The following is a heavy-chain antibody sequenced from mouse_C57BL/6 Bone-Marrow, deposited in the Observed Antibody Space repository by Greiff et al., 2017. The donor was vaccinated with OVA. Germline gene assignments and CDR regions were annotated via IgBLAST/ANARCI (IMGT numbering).Heavy chain of an antibody. CDR2: IYPGSGST. CDR1: GYTFTSYW. Sequence: VQLQQSGAELVKPGASVKMSCKASGYTFTSYWITWVKQRPGQGLEWIGDIYPGSGSTNYNEKFTGKATLTVDTSSSTAYMQLSSLTSEDSAVYYCARSNYGSSYWYFDVWGTGTTVTVSS. J-gene: IGHJ1*03. V-gene: IGHV1-55*01. CDR3: ARSNYGSSYWYFDV. D-gene: IGHD1-1*01.